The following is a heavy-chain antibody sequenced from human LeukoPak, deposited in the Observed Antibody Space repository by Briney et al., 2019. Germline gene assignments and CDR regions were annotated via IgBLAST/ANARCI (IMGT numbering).Heavy chain of an antibody. Sequence: SGTLSLTCAVYGGSFSGYYWSWIRQAPGKGLEWIGEINQSGSTNYNPSLKSRVTISVDTSKNQFSLKLSSVTAADTAVYYCARFPPQFPHSSGAAAGSYYFDYWGQGTLVTVSS. CDR1: GGSFSGYY. CDR3: ARFPPQFPHSSGAAAGSYYFDY. J-gene: IGHJ4*02. D-gene: IGHD6-13*01. CDR2: INQSGST. V-gene: IGHV4-34*01.